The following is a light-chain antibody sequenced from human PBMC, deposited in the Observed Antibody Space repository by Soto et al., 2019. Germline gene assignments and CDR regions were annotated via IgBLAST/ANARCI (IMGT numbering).Light chain of an antibody. CDR3: QQYNDWPRT. CDR1: QSIGSN. CDR2: YAS. Sequence: EIVMTQSPATLSVSPGARAPLSCRASQSIGSNLAWYQQKPGQAPRLLIYYASTRATGIPAKFSGSGSGTEFSLTISSLQSVDSAVYYCQQYNDWPRTFGQGTKVDIK. J-gene: IGKJ1*01. V-gene: IGKV3-15*01.